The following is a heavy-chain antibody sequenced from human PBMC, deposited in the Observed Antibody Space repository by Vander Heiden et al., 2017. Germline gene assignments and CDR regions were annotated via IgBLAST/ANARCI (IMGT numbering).Heavy chain of an antibody. Sequence: EVQLVESWGGLVKPARSLRLSCAASGFTFGDCAMSWFRQAPGKGLEWVCFIRSKAYGGPTEYAASVKGRFTISRDDSKSIAYLQMNSLKTEDTAVYYCTRGYSGSYPLTGWGQGTLVTVSS. CDR2: IRSKAYGGPT. CDR1: GFTFGDCA. D-gene: IGHD1-26*01. J-gene: IGHJ4*02. CDR3: TRGYSGSYPLTG. V-gene: IGHV3-49*05.